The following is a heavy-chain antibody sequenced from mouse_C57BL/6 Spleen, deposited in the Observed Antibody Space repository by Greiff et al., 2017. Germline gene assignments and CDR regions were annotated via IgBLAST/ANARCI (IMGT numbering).Heavy chain of an antibody. V-gene: IGHV1-26*01. CDR3: ARTAGMDYYAMDY. D-gene: IGHD1-2*01. J-gene: IGHJ4*01. CDR1: GYTFTDYY. CDR2: INPNNGGT. Sequence: VQLQQSGPELVKPGASVKISCKASGYTFTDYYMNWVKQSHGKSLEWIGDINPNNGGTSYNQKFKGKATLTVDKSSSTAYMELRSLTSEDSAVYYCARTAGMDYYAMDYWGQGTSVTVSS.